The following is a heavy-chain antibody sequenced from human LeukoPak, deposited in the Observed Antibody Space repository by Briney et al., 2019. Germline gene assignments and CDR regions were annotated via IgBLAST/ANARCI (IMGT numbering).Heavy chain of an antibody. CDR3: ARGVSFWSGYYDY. CDR2: INPNSGGT. D-gene: IGHD3-3*01. CDR1: GYTFTGYY. J-gene: IGHJ4*02. Sequence: SVKVSCKASGYTFTGYYMHWVRQAPGQGLEWMGWINPNSGGTNYAQKFQGRVTMTRDTSISTAYMELSRLRSDDTAVYYCARGVSFWSGYYDYWGQGTLVTVSS. V-gene: IGHV1-2*02.